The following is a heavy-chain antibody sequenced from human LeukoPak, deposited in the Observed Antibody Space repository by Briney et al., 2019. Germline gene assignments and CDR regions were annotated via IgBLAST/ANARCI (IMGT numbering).Heavy chain of an antibody. CDR1: GGSISSYY. V-gene: IGHV4-59*12. CDR3: ARVRPQYNWFDP. CDR2: IYYSGST. Sequence: NASETLSLTCTVSGGSISSYYWSWIRQPPGRGLEWIGYIYYSGSTNYNPSLKSRVTMSVDTSKNQFSLKLSSVTAADTAVYYCARVRPQYNWFDPWGQGTLVTVSS. J-gene: IGHJ5*02.